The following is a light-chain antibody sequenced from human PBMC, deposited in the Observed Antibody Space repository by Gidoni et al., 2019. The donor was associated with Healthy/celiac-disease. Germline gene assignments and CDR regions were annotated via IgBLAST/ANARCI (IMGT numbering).Light chain of an antibody. Sequence: EIVLTQSPGTLSLSPGARATLSCRASQSVSSSYLSWYQQKPGQAPRLLIYGASSRATGIPDRFIGSGSWTDFTLPIISLEPEDFAVYYCQQYGSSPPITFGPGTKVEIK. CDR2: GAS. J-gene: IGKJ3*01. CDR1: QSVSSSY. V-gene: IGKV3-20*01. CDR3: QQYGSSPPIT.